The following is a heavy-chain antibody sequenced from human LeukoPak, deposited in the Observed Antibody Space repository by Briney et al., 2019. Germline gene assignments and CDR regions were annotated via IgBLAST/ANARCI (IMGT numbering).Heavy chain of an antibody. J-gene: IGHJ4*02. D-gene: IGHD6-25*01. CDR3: ARPSLPRQRTLDY. V-gene: IGHV1-2*02. CDR2: INPNSGGT. CDR1: GYTFTGYY. Sequence: ASVKVSCKASGYTFTGYYMHWVRQAPGQGLEWMGWINPNSGGTNYAQKFQGRVTMTRDTSISTAYMELSRLRSDDTAVYYCARPSLPRQRTLDYWGQGTLVTVSS.